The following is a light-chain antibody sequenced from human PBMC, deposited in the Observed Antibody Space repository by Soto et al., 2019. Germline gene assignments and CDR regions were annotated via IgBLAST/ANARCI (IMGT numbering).Light chain of an antibody. CDR2: GAS. V-gene: IGKV3-20*01. J-gene: IGKJ1*01. CDR1: HSVINNY. CDR3: QQYGSSGT. Sequence: EIVLTQSPGTLSLSPGERASLSCRASHSVINNYLAWYQQKPGQAPRLLIYGASNRATGIPDRFSGSGSGTDFTLTISRLEPEDFAVYYCQQYGSSGTFGQGTKVDI.